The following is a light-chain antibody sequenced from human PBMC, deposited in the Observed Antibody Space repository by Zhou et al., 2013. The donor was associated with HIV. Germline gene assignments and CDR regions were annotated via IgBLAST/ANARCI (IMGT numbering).Light chain of an antibody. Sequence: VLTQSPATLSLSPGERATLSCRASQSINNYLAWYQQKPGQAPRLLIYDASNRATGIPPRFSGSGSGTDFTLTISRLEPEDFAVYYCQQYGSSKYTFGQGTKLEIK. CDR2: DAS. V-gene: IGKV3-11*01. J-gene: IGKJ2*01. CDR3: QQYGSSKYT. CDR1: QSINNY.